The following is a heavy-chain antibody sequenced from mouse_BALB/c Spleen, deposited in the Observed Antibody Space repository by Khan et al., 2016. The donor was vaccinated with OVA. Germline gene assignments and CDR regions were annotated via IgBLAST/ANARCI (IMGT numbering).Heavy chain of an antibody. CDR1: GYTFTNYG. D-gene: IGHD1-1*01. CDR2: IYTYTGEP. J-gene: IGHJ4*01. V-gene: IGHV9-3-1*01. CDR3: ARGSSRAMDY. Sequence: QIQLVQSGPELKKPGETVKISCKASGYTFTNYGMNWVKQAPGKGLKWMGWIYTYTGEPTYADDFKGRFAFSLASSASTAYLQINNLTNEDTATYFCARGSSRAMDYWGQGTSVTVSS.